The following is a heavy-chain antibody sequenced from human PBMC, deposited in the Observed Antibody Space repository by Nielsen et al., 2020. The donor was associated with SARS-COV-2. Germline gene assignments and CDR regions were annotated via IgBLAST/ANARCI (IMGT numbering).Heavy chain of an antibody. D-gene: IGHD3-10*01. CDR1: GFTFDDYA. CDR3: ATLWFGDGNYYYGMDV. J-gene: IGHJ6*02. CDR2: ISWNSGSI. V-gene: IGHV3-9*01. Sequence: GGSLRLSCAASGFTFDDYAMHWVRQAPGKGLEWVSGISWNSGSIGYADSVKGRFTISRDNAKNSLYLQMNSLRAEDTALYYCATLWFGDGNYYYGMDVWGQGTTVTVSS.